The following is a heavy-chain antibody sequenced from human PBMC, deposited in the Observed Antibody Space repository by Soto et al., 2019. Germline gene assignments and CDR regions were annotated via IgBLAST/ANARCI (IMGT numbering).Heavy chain of an antibody. CDR1: SYTFTSYG. V-gene: IGHV1-18*01. J-gene: IGHJ6*02. D-gene: IGHD5-12*01. Sequence: QVQLVQYGGEVKKPGASVKLSCTASSYTFTSYGISWVRQARGQGLEWMGWISAYNGKTNYAQNVQGRVTMTTDTSTRTAYMDLRSLRSADTAMYYCARGGDVNYYHGMDVWGQGTTVTVSS. CDR2: ISAYNGKT. CDR3: ARGGDVNYYHGMDV.